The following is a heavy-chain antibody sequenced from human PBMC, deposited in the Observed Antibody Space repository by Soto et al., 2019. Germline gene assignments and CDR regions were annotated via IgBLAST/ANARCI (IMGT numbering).Heavy chain of an antibody. J-gene: IGHJ6*02. CDR3: ARDKDQLQLGGNYYYILDV. CDR1: GGTFDNSA. CDR2: IMPIFRTP. Sequence: QVQLEQSGAEVKKPGSSVKVSCKASGGTFDNSAISWVRQAPGQGLEWMGGIMPIFRTPDYAQNFQGRVTITADESTSTVYMELSGLRSDDTAVYYCARDKDQLQLGGNYYYILDVWGQGTTVTVSS. D-gene: IGHD5-12*01. V-gene: IGHV1-69*12.